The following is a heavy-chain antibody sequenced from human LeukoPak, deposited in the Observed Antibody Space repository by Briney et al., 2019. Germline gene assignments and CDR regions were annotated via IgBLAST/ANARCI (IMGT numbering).Heavy chain of an antibody. J-gene: IGHJ4*02. CDR3: ARHSRKQLWSYYFDY. CDR1: GGSISSSSYY. D-gene: IGHD5-18*01. CDR2: IYYSGST. Sequence: SETLSLTCTVSGGSISSSSYYWGWIRQPPGKGLEWIGSIYYSGSTYYNPSLKSRVTISVDTSKNQFSLKLSSVTAVDTAVYYCARHSRKQLWSYYFDYWGQGTLVTVSS. V-gene: IGHV4-39*01.